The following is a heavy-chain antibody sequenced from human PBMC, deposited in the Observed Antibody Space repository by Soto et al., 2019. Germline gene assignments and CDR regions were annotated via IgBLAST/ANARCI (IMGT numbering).Heavy chain of an antibody. CDR1: GFTFRSYA. D-gene: IGHD3-3*01. J-gene: IGHJ4*02. CDR3: AEMSDFWSGWPTWHFDY. Sequence: PGGSRRLACAASGFTFRSYAMSWVRQAPGKGVEWVSVISGSGSSTYYADSVKGRFTISRDNSKKTLYVQMNSLRAEDTAVYYVAEMSDFWSGWPTWHFDYGGQGTRVTVSS. CDR2: ISGSGSST. V-gene: IGHV3-23*01.